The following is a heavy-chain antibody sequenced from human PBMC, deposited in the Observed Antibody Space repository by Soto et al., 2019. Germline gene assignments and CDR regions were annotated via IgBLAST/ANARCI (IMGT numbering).Heavy chain of an antibody. CDR1: GYTFTAYY. V-gene: IGHV1-2*02. CDR3: ARNMDYYYGPGSGNGHGV. D-gene: IGHD3-10*01. Sequence: QVQLVQSGAEVKEPGDSVRVSCEASGYTFTAYYIHWVRQVPGQGLEWMGWINPKFGDTTYAQDFQGRVTMNRDMSISKVYMEMSRLTSDDTAIYYCARNMDYYYGPGSGNGHGVWGQGTTVTVFS. CDR2: INPKFGDT. J-gene: IGHJ6*02.